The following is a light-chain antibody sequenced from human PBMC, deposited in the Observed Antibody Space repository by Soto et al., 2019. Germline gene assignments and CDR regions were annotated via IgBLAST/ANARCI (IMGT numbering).Light chain of an antibody. J-gene: IGKJ1*01. CDR3: QDYDDWPTWT. Sequence: EIVMTQSPATLSVSSGGRATLSCRASQSVSNNLAWYQQKLGQAPWLLIYGASTRAPGIPARFSGSGSGTEFTLVISSLQSEDIAVYYCQDYDDWPTWTFGQGTKVEIK. CDR2: GAS. CDR1: QSVSNN. V-gene: IGKV3-15*01.